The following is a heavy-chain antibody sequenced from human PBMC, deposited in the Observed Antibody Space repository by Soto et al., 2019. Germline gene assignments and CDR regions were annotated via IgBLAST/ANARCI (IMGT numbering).Heavy chain of an antibody. Sequence: PGESLKISCKGSGYSFTSYWISWVRQMPGKGLEWMGRIDPSDSDTNYSPSFQGQVTISADKSISTAYLQWSSLKASDTAVYYCARDRVIAAAGTIAVAGFWGRTYYYYGMDVWGQGTTVTVSS. D-gene: IGHD6-13*01. CDR2: IDPSDSDT. CDR1: GYSFTSYW. V-gene: IGHV5-10-1*04. J-gene: IGHJ6*02. CDR3: ARDRVIAAAGTIAVAGFWGRTYYYYGMDV.